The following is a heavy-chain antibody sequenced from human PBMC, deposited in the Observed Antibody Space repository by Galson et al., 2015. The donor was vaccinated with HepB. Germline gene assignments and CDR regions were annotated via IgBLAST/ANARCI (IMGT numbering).Heavy chain of an antibody. CDR3: VKDRPMIVVDEYYFDY. J-gene: IGHJ4*02. CDR1: GFTFSSYA. Sequence: SLRLSCAASGFTFSSYAMHWVRQAPGKGLEYVSAISSNGGSTYYADSVKGRFTISRDNSKNTPYLQMSSLRAEDTAVYYCVKDRPMIVVDEYYFDYWGQGTLVTVSS. V-gene: IGHV3-64D*06. CDR2: ISSNGGST. D-gene: IGHD3-22*01.